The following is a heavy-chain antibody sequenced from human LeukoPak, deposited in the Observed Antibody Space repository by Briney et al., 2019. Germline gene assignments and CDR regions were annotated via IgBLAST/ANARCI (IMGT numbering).Heavy chain of an antibody. D-gene: IGHD3-10*01. J-gene: IGHJ6*02. CDR2: IYYSGST. Sequence: PSETLSLTCTVSGGSISSGGYYWSWIRQHPGKGLEWIGYIYYSGSTYYNPSLKSRVTISVDTSKNQFSLKLSSVTAADTAVYYCVRVFVDYGSGDYYYYGMDVWGQGTTVTVSS. CDR1: GGSISSGGYY. V-gene: IGHV4-31*03. CDR3: VRVFVDYGSGDYYYYGMDV.